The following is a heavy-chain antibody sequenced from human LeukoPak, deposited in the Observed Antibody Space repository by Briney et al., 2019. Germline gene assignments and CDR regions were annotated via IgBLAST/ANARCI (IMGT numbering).Heavy chain of an antibody. CDR3: ARVEAVAGTLGY. V-gene: IGHV3-30*04. D-gene: IGHD6-19*01. CDR1: GFIFSAYA. CDR2: ISSDGSAK. Sequence: GGSLRLSCAASGFIFSAYAIHWIRQAPGKGLEWVAVISSDGSAKYYANSVKGRFTISRDNSKDTLYLQMNSLRAEDTAVYYCARVEAVAGTLGYWGQGTLVTVSS. J-gene: IGHJ4*02.